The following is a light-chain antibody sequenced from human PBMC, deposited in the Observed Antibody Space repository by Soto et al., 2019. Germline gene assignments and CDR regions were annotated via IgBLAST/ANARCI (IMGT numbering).Light chain of an antibody. J-gene: IGKJ1*01. Sequence: DIPMTQSPSTLSASVGDRVSITCRASQDINNLLAWYQQKPGKAPKLLMYDASTLESGVPSKFSGSGFGTEFTLTISSLQPDDFAIYYCQQYHGYSSWTFGQGTRVDIK. V-gene: IGKV1-5*01. CDR1: QDINNL. CDR3: QQYHGYSSWT. CDR2: DAS.